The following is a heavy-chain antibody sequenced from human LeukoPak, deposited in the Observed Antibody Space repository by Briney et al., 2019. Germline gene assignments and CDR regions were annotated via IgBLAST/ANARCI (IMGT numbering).Heavy chain of an antibody. CDR3: ARGWIEMPTVYFDY. J-gene: IGHJ4*02. Sequence: ASVKVSCKASGYTFTGYYMHWVRQAPGQGLEWMGWINPNSGGTNYAQDFHGRVTMTADTSTRTAYMELRGLRSDDTAVYYCARGWIEMPTVYFDYWGQGTLVSVFS. CDR2: INPNSGGT. V-gene: IGHV1-2*02. CDR1: GYTFTGYY. D-gene: IGHD5-24*01.